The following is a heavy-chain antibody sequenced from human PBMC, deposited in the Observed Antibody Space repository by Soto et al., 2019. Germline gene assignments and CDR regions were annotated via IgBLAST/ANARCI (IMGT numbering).Heavy chain of an antibody. J-gene: IGHJ6*04. Sequence: EVQLVESGGGLVQPGGSLRLSCAASGFTLSGRSMHWVHQAPGKGLVWVSGIDNAGTDSTYADSVKGRFTSSRENAKNMLYLQMNSLPVEDTAVYYCARGWFGPDVWGKGTTVTVSS. D-gene: IGHD3-10*01. CDR2: IDNAGTDS. V-gene: IGHV3-74*01. CDR3: ARGWFGPDV. CDR1: GFTLSGRS.